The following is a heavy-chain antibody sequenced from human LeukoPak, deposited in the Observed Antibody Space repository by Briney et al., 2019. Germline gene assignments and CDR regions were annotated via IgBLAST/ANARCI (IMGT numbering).Heavy chain of an antibody. V-gene: IGHV4-59*08. J-gene: IGHJ6*03. CDR3: ARTSAEAEDYYYYYYMDV. CDR2: IYYSGST. CDR1: GGSISSYY. Sequence: PSETLSLTCTVSGGSISSYYWSWIRQPPGKGLEWIGYIYYSGSTNYNPSLKSRVTISVDTSKNQFSLKLSSVTAADTAVYYCARTSAEAEDYYYYYYMDVWGKGTTVTVSS.